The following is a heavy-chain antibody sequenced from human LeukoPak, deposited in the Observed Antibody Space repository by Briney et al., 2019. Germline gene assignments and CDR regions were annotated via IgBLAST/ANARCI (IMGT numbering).Heavy chain of an antibody. Sequence: ASVKVSCTASGGTFSSYAISWVRQAPGQGLEWMGRIIPILGIANYAQKFQGRVTITADKSTSTAYMELSSLRSEDTAVYYCARDPGTTGDWFDPWGQGTLVTVSS. J-gene: IGHJ5*02. D-gene: IGHD1-1*01. CDR2: IIPILGIA. CDR3: ARDPGTTGDWFDP. CDR1: GGTFSSYA. V-gene: IGHV1-69*04.